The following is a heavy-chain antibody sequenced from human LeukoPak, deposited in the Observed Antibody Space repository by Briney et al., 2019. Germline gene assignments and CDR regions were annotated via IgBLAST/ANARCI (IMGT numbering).Heavy chain of an antibody. Sequence: GGSLRLSCVGSGFTFSSYSMNWVRQAPGKGLEWVASISSSSSYIYYADSVKGRFTISRDNAKNSLYLQMNSLRAEDTAVYYCARETGLTTPPGDYWGQGTLVTVSS. V-gene: IGHV3-21*01. D-gene: IGHD4-11*01. CDR1: GFTFSSYS. CDR2: ISSSSSYI. J-gene: IGHJ4*02. CDR3: ARETGLTTPPGDY.